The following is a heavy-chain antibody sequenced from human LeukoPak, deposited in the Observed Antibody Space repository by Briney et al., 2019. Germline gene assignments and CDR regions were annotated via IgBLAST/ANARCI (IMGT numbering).Heavy chain of an antibody. V-gene: IGHV4-59*01. CDR2: IYYTGRP. Sequence: SETLSLTCTVSGGSISGYYWSWIRQPPGKGLEWIGYIYYTGRPNYNPSLKSRVTISVDTSKNQFSLKLTSVTAADTAVYYCARDGPNRYDYWGQGTLVTVSS. CDR1: GGSISGYY. CDR3: ARDGPNRYDY. J-gene: IGHJ4*02. D-gene: IGHD1-14*01.